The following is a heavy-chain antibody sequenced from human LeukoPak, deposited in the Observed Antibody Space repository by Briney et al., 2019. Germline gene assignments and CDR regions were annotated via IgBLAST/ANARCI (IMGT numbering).Heavy chain of an antibody. V-gene: IGHV3-11*01. CDR1: GFTFSDHY. Sequence: SGGSLRLSCTASGFTFSDHYMTWIRQAPGKGLECVSYLSKSGSDIFYADSVKGRFSISRDNAKNSLYLQMNSLRAEDTAVYYCARDQEGFDYWGQGTLVTVSS. CDR2: LSKSGSDI. J-gene: IGHJ4*02. CDR3: ARDQEGFDY.